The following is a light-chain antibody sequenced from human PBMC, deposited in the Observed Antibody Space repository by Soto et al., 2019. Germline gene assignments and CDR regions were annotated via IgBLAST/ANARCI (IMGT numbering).Light chain of an antibody. V-gene: IGKV3D-15*01. Sequence: EIVLTQSPGTLSLSPGERATLSCRASQSVSSNVAWYQQIPGQTPRLLIYGASSRATGIPDRFSGSGSGTEFTLAISSLQSEDSAVYYCQQYNSWPPITCGQGTRREIK. CDR1: QSVSSN. J-gene: IGKJ5*01. CDR2: GAS. CDR3: QQYNSWPPIT.